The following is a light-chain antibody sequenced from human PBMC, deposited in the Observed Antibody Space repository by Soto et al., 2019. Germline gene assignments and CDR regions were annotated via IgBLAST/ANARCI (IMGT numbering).Light chain of an antibody. V-gene: IGKV1-5*01. Sequence: DIQMTQSTSTLSASVGDRVTITCRASQSIGSWLAWYQQKPGKAPNLLIYDASSLERGVPSRFSGSGSGTEFTLTISSLQPDDFASYYCQQYNSYSGTFGQGTRWIS. J-gene: IGKJ1*01. CDR1: QSIGSW. CDR3: QQYNSYSGT. CDR2: DAS.